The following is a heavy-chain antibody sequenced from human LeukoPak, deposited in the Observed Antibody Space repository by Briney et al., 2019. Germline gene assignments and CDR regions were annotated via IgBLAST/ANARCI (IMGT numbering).Heavy chain of an antibody. CDR3: ARGRIAAAGTYFQH. J-gene: IGHJ1*01. CDR1: GFTFSSYA. Sequence: GGSLRLSCAASGFTFSSYAMHWVRQAPGKGLEWVAVISYDGSNKYYADSVKGRFTISRDNSKNTLYLQMNSLRAEDTAVNYCARGRIAAAGTYFQHWGQGTLVTVSS. V-gene: IGHV3-30-3*01. D-gene: IGHD6-13*01. CDR2: ISYDGSNK.